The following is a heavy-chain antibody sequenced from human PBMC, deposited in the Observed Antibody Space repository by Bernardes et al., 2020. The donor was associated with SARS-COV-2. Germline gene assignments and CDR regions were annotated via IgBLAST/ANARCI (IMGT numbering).Heavy chain of an antibody. V-gene: IGHV1-18*01. D-gene: IGHD3-10*01. CDR3: AREVMVRISDTYRNGMDL. J-gene: IGHJ6*02. CDR1: GYAFRSYG. CDR2: ISGFNGDT. Sequence: ASVKVSCKAFGYAFRSYGISWARQAPGQGLEWMGWISGFNGDTSYIQKIQDRVTMTTDTSTSTAYMDLRVLRSDDTAVYYCAREVMVRISDTYRNGMDLWGQGTTVTVSS.